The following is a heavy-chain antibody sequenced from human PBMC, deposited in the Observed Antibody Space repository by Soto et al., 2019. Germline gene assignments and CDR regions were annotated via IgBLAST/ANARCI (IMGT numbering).Heavy chain of an antibody. CDR1: GGSVSSGSYY. J-gene: IGHJ6*02. Sequence: PSETLSLTCTVSGGSVSSGSYYWSWIRQPPGKGLEWIGYIYYSGSTNYNPSLKSRVTISVDTSKNQFSLKLSSATAADTAVYYCARDSLTTVTHYYYYGMDVWGQGTTVTVSS. CDR3: ARDSLTTVTHYYYYGMDV. D-gene: IGHD4-4*01. V-gene: IGHV4-61*01. CDR2: IYYSGST.